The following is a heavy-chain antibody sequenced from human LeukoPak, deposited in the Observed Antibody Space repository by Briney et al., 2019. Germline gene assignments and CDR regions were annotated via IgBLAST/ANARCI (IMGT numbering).Heavy chain of an antibody. D-gene: IGHD3-10*01. V-gene: IGHV4-59*01. J-gene: IGHJ6*03. CDR1: GGSISSYY. CDR3: ARGGWDYYGSGSYSYYYYMDV. CDR2: IYYSGST. Sequence: PSETLSLTCTVSGGSISSYYWSWIRQPPGKGLEWIGYIYYSGSTNYNPSLKSRVTISVDTSKNQFSLKLSSVTAADTAVYYCARGGWDYYGSGSYSYYYYMDVWGKGTTVTISS.